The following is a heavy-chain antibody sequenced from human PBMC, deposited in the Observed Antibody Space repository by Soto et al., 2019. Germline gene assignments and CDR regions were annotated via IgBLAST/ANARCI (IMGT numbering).Heavy chain of an antibody. Sequence: GESLKISCKGSGYSFTSYWIGWVRQTPGKGLEWMGIIYPGDSDTRYSPSFQGQVTISADKSICTAYLQWSSLKASDTAMYYCARQGGHYYDSSGYFPGYWGQGTLVTVSS. D-gene: IGHD3-22*01. CDR1: GYSFTSYW. CDR3: ARQGGHYYDSSGYFPGY. V-gene: IGHV5-51*01. CDR2: IYPGDSDT. J-gene: IGHJ4*02.